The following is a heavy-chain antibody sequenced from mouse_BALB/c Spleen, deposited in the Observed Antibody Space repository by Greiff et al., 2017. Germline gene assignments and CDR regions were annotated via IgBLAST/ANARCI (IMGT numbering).Heavy chain of an antibody. CDR2: ISNGGGST. V-gene: IGHV5-12-2*01. CDR3: ARQLGHYFDY. Sequence: EVKVVESGGGLVQPGGSLKLSCAASGFTFSSYTMSWVRQTPEKRLEWVAYISNGGGSTYYPDTVKGRFTISRDNAKNTLYLQMSSLKSEDTAMYYCARQLGHYFDYWGQGTTLTVSS. CDR1: GFTFSSYT. J-gene: IGHJ2*01.